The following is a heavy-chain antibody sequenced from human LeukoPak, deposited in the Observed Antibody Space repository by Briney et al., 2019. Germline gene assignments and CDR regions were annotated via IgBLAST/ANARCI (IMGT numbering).Heavy chain of an antibody. Sequence: SDTLSLTCTVSGDSIGSGFFWGWIRQSPDKGLEWIGSVYRTGNTYYEASLKSRVTISVDTSRNQFSLELRSVTAADTAINYCPREKDLPPPPGIGAGPRLTWFDPWGQGTRVTVSS. J-gene: IGHJ5*02. CDR2: VYRTGNT. CDR1: GDSIGSGFF. CDR3: PREKDLPPPPGIGAGPRLTWFDP. D-gene: IGHD6-13*01. V-gene: IGHV4-38-2*02.